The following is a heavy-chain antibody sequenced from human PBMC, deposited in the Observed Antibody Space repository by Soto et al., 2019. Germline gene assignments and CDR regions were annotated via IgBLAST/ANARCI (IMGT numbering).Heavy chain of an antibody. V-gene: IGHV1-69*06. D-gene: IGHD3-3*01. CDR1: GGTFSSYA. CDR2: IIPIFGTA. Sequence: QVQLVQSGAEVKKPGSSEKVSCKASGGTFSSYAISWVRQAPGQGLEWMGGIIPIFGTANYAQKFQGRVTITADKSTSTAYMELSSLRSEDTAVYYCARAPRAIYYNFWSGSNWFDPWGQGTLVTVSS. J-gene: IGHJ5*02. CDR3: ARAPRAIYYNFWSGSNWFDP.